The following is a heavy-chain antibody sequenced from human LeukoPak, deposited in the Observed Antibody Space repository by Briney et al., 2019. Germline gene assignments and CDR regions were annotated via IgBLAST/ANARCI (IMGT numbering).Heavy chain of an antibody. V-gene: IGHV4-38-2*02. J-gene: IGHJ5*02. D-gene: IGHD6-19*01. CDR3: ARDLSSGPEFDP. Sequence: GSLRLSCTASGFTFNGYGMNWVRQPPGKGLEWIGSIYYSGSTYYNPSLKSRVTISVDTSKNQFSLKLSSVTAADTAVYYCARDLSSGPEFDPWGQGTLVTVSS. CDR2: IYYSGST. CDR1: GFTFNGYG.